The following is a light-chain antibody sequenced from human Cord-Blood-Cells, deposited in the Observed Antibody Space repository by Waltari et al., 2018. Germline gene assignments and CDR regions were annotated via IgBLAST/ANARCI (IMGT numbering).Light chain of an antibody. CDR3: QQYNNWPPWT. V-gene: IGKV3-15*01. CDR1: QSVSSN. CDR2: GAS. J-gene: IGKJ1*01. Sequence: IVMTQSPATLSVSTGERATLSRRASQSVSSNLAWYQQKPGQAPRLLIYGASTRATGIPARFSGSGSGTEFTLTISSLQSEDFAVYYCQQYNNWPPWTFGQGTKVEIK.